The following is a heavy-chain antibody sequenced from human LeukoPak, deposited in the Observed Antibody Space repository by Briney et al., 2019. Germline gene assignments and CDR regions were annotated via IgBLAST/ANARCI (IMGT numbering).Heavy chain of an antibody. Sequence: GGSLRLSCAASGFSFSDYWMNWVRQAPGKGVEWVANIRRDGSEKNYVDSVKGRFTISRDNAHNSLYLQMDSLGAEDTAVYYCARVPLFSTGTHNWFDPWGQGTLVTVSS. CDR3: ARVPLFSTGTHNWFDP. D-gene: IGHD1-1*01. CDR2: IRRDGSEK. J-gene: IGHJ5*02. V-gene: IGHV3-7*01. CDR1: GFSFSDYW.